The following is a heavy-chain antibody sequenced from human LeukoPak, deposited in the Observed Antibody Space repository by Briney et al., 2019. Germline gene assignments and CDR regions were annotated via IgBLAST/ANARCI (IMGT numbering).Heavy chain of an antibody. J-gene: IGHJ5*02. Sequence: PSGTLSLTCTVSGGSISSGDYYWSWIRRPPGKGLEWIGYIYYSGSTYYNPSLKSRVTISVDTSKNQFSLKLSSVTAADTAVYYCASQVVVAARGGWFDPWGQGTLVTVSS. D-gene: IGHD2-15*01. CDR3: ASQVVVAARGGWFDP. CDR1: GGSISSGDYY. CDR2: IYYSGST. V-gene: IGHV4-30-4*01.